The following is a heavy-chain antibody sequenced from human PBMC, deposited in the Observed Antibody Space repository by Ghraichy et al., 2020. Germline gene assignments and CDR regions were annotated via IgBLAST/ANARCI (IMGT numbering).Heavy chain of an antibody. CDR2: IKQDETEK. V-gene: IGHV3-7*03. J-gene: IGHJ4*02. Sequence: GGSLRLSCAASGFTFSSFWMHWVRQAPGKGLEWVANIKQDETEKYYVDSVKGRFTISRDNAKNSLYLQMNSLRAEDTAVYYCVSAGMVSGTTVPFAYWGQGTLVTSSS. D-gene: IGHD1-7*01. CDR3: VSAGMVSGTTVPFAY. CDR1: GFTFSSFW.